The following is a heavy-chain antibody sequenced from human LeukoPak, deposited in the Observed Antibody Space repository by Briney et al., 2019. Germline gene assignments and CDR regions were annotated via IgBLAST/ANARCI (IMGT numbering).Heavy chain of an antibody. Sequence: GGSLRLSCAASGFTFSSYSMNWVRQAPGKGLEWVSYISSSGSTTYYADSVKGRFTISRDNAKNSLYLQMNSLRAEDTAVYYCARQHSYGPLGGQGTLVTVSS. CDR2: ISSSGSTT. V-gene: IGHV3-48*04. CDR1: GFTFSSYS. D-gene: IGHD5-18*01. CDR3: ARQHSYGPL. J-gene: IGHJ4*02.